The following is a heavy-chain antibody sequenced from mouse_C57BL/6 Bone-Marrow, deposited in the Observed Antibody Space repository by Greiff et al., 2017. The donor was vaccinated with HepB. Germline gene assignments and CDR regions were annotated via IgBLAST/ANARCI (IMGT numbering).Heavy chain of an antibody. J-gene: IGHJ1*03. CDR3: ARLFTTVVATYWYFDV. V-gene: IGHV5-17*01. CDR2: ISSGSSTI. CDR1: GFTFSDYG. Sequence: EVKVVESGGGLVKPGGSLKLSCAASGFTFSDYGMHWVRQAPEKGLEWVAYISSGSSTIYYADTVKGRFTISRDNAKNTLFLQMTSLRSEDTAMYYCARLFTTVVATYWYFDVWGTGTTVTVSS. D-gene: IGHD1-1*01.